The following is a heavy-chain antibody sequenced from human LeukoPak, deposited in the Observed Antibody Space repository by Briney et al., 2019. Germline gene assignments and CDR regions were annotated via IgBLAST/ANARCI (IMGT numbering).Heavy chain of an antibody. V-gene: IGHV3-7*04. CDR3: ARGLHCSGGSCYDTTFDY. CDR1: GFTFSSYW. CDR2: IRQDGSQK. Sequence: GGSLRLSCAASGFTFSSYWMSWVRQAPGKGLEWVATIRQDGSQKYYVDSVKGRFTISRDNAKNSLYLQMNSLRAEDTAVYYCARGLHCSGGSCYDTTFDYWGQGTLVTVSS. D-gene: IGHD2-15*01. J-gene: IGHJ4*02.